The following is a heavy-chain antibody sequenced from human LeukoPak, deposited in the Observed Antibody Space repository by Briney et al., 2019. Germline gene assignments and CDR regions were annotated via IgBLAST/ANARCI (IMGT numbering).Heavy chain of an antibody. D-gene: IGHD3-16*02. J-gene: IGHJ3*02. CDR2: ISVGSDVI. Sequence: TGGSLRLSCAVSGLTFSNSAMSWVRQAPGKGLEWVSAISVGSDVIYYADSVKGRFAISRDNSKHTVYLQMDSLRAEDTAVYYCARALSRVGAFDIWGQGTMVTVSS. CDR1: GLTFSNSA. V-gene: IGHV3-23*01. CDR3: ARALSRVGAFDI.